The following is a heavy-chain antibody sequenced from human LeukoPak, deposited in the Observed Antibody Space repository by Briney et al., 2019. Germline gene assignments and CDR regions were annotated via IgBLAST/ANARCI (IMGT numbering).Heavy chain of an antibody. CDR3: AHIAARPGKDDY. V-gene: IGHV4-34*08. J-gene: IGHJ4*02. CDR1: GFTFSNAW. Sequence: GSLRLSCAASGFTFSNAWMSWVRQPPGKGLEWIGEINHSGSTNYNPSLKSRVTISVDTSKNQFSLKLSSVTAADTAVYYCAHIAARPGKDDYWGQGTLVTVSS. D-gene: IGHD6-6*01. CDR2: INHSGST.